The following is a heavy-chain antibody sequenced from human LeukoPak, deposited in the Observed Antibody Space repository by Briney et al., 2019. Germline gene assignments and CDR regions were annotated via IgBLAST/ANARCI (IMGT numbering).Heavy chain of an antibody. CDR1: SYSISSGYY. CDR2: IYYSGST. J-gene: IGHJ4*02. D-gene: IGHD3-9*01. V-gene: IGHV4-38-2*02. Sequence: SETLSLTCTVSSYSISSGYYWGWIRQPPGKGLEWIGSIYYSGSTYYNPSLKSRVTISVDTSKNQFSLKLSSVTAADTAVYYCARYYMYYDILTGPELPDYWGQGTLVTVSS. CDR3: ARYYMYYDILTGPELPDY.